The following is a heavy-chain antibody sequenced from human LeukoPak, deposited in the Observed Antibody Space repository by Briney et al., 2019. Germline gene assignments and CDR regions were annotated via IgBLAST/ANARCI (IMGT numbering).Heavy chain of an antibody. CDR2: ISSSGSTI. Sequence: GGSLRLSCAASGFTFSSYEMNWVRQAPGNGLEWVSYISSSGSTIYYADSVKGRFTISRDNAKNSLYLQMNSLRAEDTAVYYCARDSSSGYQGYWGQGTLVTVSS. J-gene: IGHJ4*02. V-gene: IGHV3-48*03. CDR3: ARDSSSGYQGY. D-gene: IGHD3-22*01. CDR1: GFTFSSYE.